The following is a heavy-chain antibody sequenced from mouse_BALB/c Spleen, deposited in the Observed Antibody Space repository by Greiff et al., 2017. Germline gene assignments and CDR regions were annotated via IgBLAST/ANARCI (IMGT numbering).Heavy chain of an antibody. Sequence: EVKLMESGGGLVKPGGSLKLSCAASGFTFSSYAMSWVRQTPEKRLEWVASISSGGSTYYPDSVKGRFTISRDNARNILYLQMSSLRSEDTAMYYCPRGRDYTYWYFDVWGAGTTVTVSS. CDR3: PRGRDYTYWYFDV. J-gene: IGHJ1*01. CDR2: ISSGGST. CDR1: GFTFSSYA. V-gene: IGHV5-6-5*01. D-gene: IGHD2-12*01.